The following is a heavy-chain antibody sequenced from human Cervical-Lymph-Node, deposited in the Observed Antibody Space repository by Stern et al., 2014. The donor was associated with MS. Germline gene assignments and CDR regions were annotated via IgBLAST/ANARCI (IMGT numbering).Heavy chain of an antibody. D-gene: IGHD3-22*01. J-gene: IGHJ5*02. CDR1: GASISRGTYY. CDR3: VRDGAETFSSGWYRWFDP. CDR2: IFSSGST. Sequence: VHLVESGPGLVKPSQTLSLTCAVSGASISRGTYYWTWIRQPAGKGLEWIGRIFSSGSTNYNPSLKSRVTISMDTSKNQFSLKLNSVTAADTAVYYCVRDGAETFSSGWYRWFDPWGQGTLVTVSS. V-gene: IGHV4-61*02.